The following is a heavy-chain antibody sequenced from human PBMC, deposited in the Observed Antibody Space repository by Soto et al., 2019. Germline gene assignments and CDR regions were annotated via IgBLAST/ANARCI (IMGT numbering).Heavy chain of an antibody. J-gene: IGHJ6*02. CDR2: INAGNGNT. CDR3: AREGYYDSSGYQIYQYYYYGMDV. V-gene: IGHV1-3*01. CDR1: GYTFTNYA. Sequence: ASVKVSCKASGYTFTNYAMHWVRQAPGQRLEWMGWINAGNGNTKYSQKFQGRVTITRDTSASTAYMELSSLRSEDTAVYYCAREGYYDSSGYQIYQYYYYGMDVWGQRSTVPVS. D-gene: IGHD3-22*01.